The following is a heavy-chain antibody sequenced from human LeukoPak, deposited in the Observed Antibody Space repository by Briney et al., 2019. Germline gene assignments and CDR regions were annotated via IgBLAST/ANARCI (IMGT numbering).Heavy chain of an antibody. D-gene: IGHD3-22*01. V-gene: IGHV4-61*02. CDR1: GDSISSGDYN. CDR3: ARGPYSYDSSGAFDI. CDR2: ISSSGST. Sequence: SETLSLTCTVSGDSISSGDYNWSWIRHPPGKGLEWIGGISSSGSTNSNPSLKSRVTISVDTSQNQFSPKLSSVTAADTGLYFCARGPYSYDSSGAFDIWGQGTMVTVSS. J-gene: IGHJ3*02.